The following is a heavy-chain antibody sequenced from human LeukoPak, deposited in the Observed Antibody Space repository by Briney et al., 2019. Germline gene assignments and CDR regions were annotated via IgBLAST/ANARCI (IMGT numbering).Heavy chain of an antibody. Sequence: GGSLRLSCAASGFTFSSYAMHWVRQAPGKGLEWVAVISFDGSNKYYADSVNGRLTISRDNSKNTLYLQMNSLRTEDTAVYYCTKIPTYYDFWSGLTFDFWGQGTLVTVSS. V-gene: IGHV3-30-3*02. J-gene: IGHJ4*02. CDR1: GFTFSSYA. CDR2: ISFDGSNK. CDR3: TKIPTYYDFWSGLTFDF. D-gene: IGHD3-3*01.